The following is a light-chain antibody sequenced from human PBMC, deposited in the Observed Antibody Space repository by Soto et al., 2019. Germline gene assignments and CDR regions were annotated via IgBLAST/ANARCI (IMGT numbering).Light chain of an antibody. CDR1: SSDVGDYNY. Sequence: QSVLTQPASVSRSPGQSITISCTGTSSDVGDYNYVSWYQQHPGTAPKLLIYEVSDRPSGVSNRFSGSKSGNSASLTISGLQAEDEADYYCTSYTTSSTLSFVFGTGTKVTVL. CDR3: TSYTTSSTLSFV. CDR2: EVS. J-gene: IGLJ1*01. V-gene: IGLV2-14*01.